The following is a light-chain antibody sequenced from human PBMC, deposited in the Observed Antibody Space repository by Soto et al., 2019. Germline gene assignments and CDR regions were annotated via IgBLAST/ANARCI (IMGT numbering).Light chain of an antibody. CDR3: QQYHSYWT. Sequence: AIRMTQSPSSLSASTGDRVTITCRASQGISSYLAWYQQKPGKAPKLLIYDASSLESGVPQRFSGSGSGTEFTLTISSLRTDDFSTYYCQQYHSYWTFGQGTKVDIK. V-gene: IGKV1-8*01. CDR1: QGISSY. CDR2: DAS. J-gene: IGKJ1*01.